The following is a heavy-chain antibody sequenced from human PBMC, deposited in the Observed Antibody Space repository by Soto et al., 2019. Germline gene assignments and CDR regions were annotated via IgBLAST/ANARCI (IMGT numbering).Heavy chain of an antibody. CDR1: GFTFSSYA. V-gene: IGHV3-23*01. D-gene: IGHD6-19*01. J-gene: IGHJ4*02. Sequence: GGSLRLSCAASGFTFSSYAMSWVRQAPGKGLEWVSAISGSGGSTYYADSVKGRFTISRDNSKNTLYLQMNSLSAEDTAVYYCAKDTRGGYDYPLYSSGWYGPLGFDYWGQGTLVTVSS. CDR2: ISGSGGST. CDR3: AKDTRGGYDYPLYSSGWYGPLGFDY.